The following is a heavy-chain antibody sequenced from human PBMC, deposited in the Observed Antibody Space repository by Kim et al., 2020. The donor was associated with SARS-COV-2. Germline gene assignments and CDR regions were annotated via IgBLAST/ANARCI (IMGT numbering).Heavy chain of an antibody. D-gene: IGHD4-17*01. J-gene: IGHJ5*02. CDR3: ARTPLMTTVTTGEYNWFDP. V-gene: IGHV1-69*04. CDR1: GGTFSSYA. CDR2: IIPILGIA. Sequence: SVKVSCKASGGTFSSYAISWVRQAPGQGLEWMGRIIPILGIANYAQKFQGRVTITADKSTSKAYMELSSLRSEDTAVYYCARTPLMTTVTTGEYNWFDPWGQGTLVTVSS.